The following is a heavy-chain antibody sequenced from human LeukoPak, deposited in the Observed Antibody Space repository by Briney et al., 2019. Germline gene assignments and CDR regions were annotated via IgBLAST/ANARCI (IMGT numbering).Heavy chain of an antibody. J-gene: IGHJ4*02. CDR3: AKVRPLGYCSSTSCYSY. CDR2: ISGSGGST. D-gene: IGHD2-2*02. V-gene: IGHV3-23*01. CDR1: GFTFSSYA. Sequence: PGGSLRLSCAASGFTFSSYAMSWVRQAPGKGLEWVSAISGSGGSTYYADSVKGRFTISRDNSKNTLYLQMNSLRAEDTAVYYCAKVRPLGYCSSTSCYSYWGRGTLVTVSS.